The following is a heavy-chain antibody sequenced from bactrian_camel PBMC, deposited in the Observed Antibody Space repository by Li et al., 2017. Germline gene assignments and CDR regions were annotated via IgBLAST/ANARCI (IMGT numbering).Heavy chain of an antibody. D-gene: IGHD3*01. V-gene: IGHV3S6*01. CDR1: GYIYSSHC. J-gene: IGHJ4*01. Sequence: HVQLVESGGGAVQAGGSLRPSCVASGYIYSSHCMGWVRQAPGDELEGVARIDDRGGTWYTDSVKGRFTISQDNAKNTLDLQMFGLEPEDTGTYYCRLRRGDHDLWEGCKNEKNYWVRGPRSPSP. CDR2: IDDRGGT.